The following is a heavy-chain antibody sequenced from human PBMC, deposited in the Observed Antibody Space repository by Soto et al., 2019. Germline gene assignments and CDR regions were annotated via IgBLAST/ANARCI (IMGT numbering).Heavy chain of an antibody. V-gene: IGHV4-34*01. D-gene: IGHD3-16*02. CDR1: GGSFSGYY. J-gene: IGHJ6*02. CDR3: ARKPYDYVWGSYRNYYYYGMDV. CDR2: INHSGST. Sequence: PSETLSLTCAVYGGSFSGYYWSWIRQPPGKGLEWIGEINHSGSTNYNPSLKSRVTISVDTSKNQFSLKLSSVTAADTAVYYCARKPYDYVWGSYRNYYYYGMDVRGQGTTVTVSS.